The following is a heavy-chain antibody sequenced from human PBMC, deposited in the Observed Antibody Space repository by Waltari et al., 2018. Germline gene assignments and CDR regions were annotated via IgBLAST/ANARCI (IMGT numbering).Heavy chain of an antibody. CDR1: GYTFTSYA. CDR2: INAGNGNT. J-gene: IGHJ4*02. Sequence: QVQLVQSGAEVKKPGASVKVSCKASGYTFTSYAMHWVRQAPGQRLEWMGWINAGNGNTKYSQKFQGIVTITRDTSASTAYMELSSLRSEDTAVYYCARWGRGTEEVYWGQGTLVIVSS. V-gene: IGHV1-3*01. CDR3: ARWGRGTEEVY. D-gene: IGHD3-16*01.